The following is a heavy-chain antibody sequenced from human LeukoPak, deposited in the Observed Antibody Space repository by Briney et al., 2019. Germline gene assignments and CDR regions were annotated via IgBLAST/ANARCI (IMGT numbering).Heavy chain of an antibody. D-gene: IGHD3-22*01. V-gene: IGHV1-2*02. CDR3: ARDTAIYDSSGYIDY. J-gene: IGHJ4*02. CDR2: INPNSGGT. CDR1: GYTFTGYY. Sequence: ASVKVSCKASGYTFTGYYMHWVRQAPGQGLEWMGWINPNSGGTSYAQKFQGRVTMTRDTSTSTVYMELSSLRSEDTAVYYCARDTAIYDSSGYIDYWGQGTLVTVSS.